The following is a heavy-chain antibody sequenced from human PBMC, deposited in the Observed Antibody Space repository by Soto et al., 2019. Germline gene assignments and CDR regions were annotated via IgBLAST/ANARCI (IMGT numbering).Heavy chain of an antibody. CDR1: GYTFTSYY. V-gene: IGHV1-46*01. CDR2: INPSGGST. CDR3: ARAREAIFGVVIGKRTFDY. Sequence: ASVKVSCKASGYTFTSYYMHWVRQAPGQGLEWMGIINPSGGSTSYAQKFRGRVTMTRDTSTSTVYMELSSLRSEDTAVYYCARAREAIFGVVIGKRTFDYWGQGTLVTVSS. J-gene: IGHJ4*02. D-gene: IGHD3-3*01.